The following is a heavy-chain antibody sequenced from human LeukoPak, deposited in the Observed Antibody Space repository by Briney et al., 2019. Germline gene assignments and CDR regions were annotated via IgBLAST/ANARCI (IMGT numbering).Heavy chain of an antibody. CDR1: GYTFTNYY. J-gene: IGHJ4*02. Sequence: VASVKVSCKASGYTFTNYYILWVRQAPGQGLEWMGFINPSGGSTSYAQKFQGRVTMTRDMSTSTVYIDLSSLRSEDTAVYYCARNVQSGFDYWGQGTLVSVSS. V-gene: IGHV1-46*01. D-gene: IGHD3-10*01. CDR3: ARNVQSGFDY. CDR2: INPSGGST.